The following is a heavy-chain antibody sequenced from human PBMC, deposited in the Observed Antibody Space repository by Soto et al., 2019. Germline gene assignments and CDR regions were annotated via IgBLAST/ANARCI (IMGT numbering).Heavy chain of an antibody. Sequence: GGSLRLSCAASGFTFSSYAMSWVRQAPGKGLEWVSAISGSGGSTYYADSVKGRFTISRDNSKNTLYLQMNSLRAEDTAVYYCAKDQDYDFWSGYFRRQYNWFDPWGQGTLVPSPQ. D-gene: IGHD3-3*01. CDR1: GFTFSSYA. J-gene: IGHJ5*02. CDR2: ISGSGGST. CDR3: AKDQDYDFWSGYFRRQYNWFDP. V-gene: IGHV3-23*01.